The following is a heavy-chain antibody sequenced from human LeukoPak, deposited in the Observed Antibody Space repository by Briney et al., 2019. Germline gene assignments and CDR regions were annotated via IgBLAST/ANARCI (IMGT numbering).Heavy chain of an antibody. Sequence: GGSLRLSCAASGFIFSSYAMSWVRQAPGKGLEWVSAISGSGGSTYYADSVKGRFTISRDNSKNTLYLQMNSLRAEDTAVYYCATKNGGYYDSSGYYYLDYWGQGTLVTVSS. V-gene: IGHV3-23*01. J-gene: IGHJ4*02. D-gene: IGHD3-22*01. CDR1: GFIFSSYA. CDR2: ISGSGGST. CDR3: ATKNGGYYDSSGYYYLDY.